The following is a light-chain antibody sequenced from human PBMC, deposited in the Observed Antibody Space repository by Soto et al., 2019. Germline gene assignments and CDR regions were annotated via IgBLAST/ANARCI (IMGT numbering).Light chain of an antibody. CDR2: GAS. CDR3: QQYNFWYT. J-gene: IGKJ2*01. CDR1: QSVSSN. Sequence: EIVMTQSPATLSVSPGERATLSCRASQSVSSNLAWYQLKPGQAPRLLIYGASTRATGIPARFSGSGSGTEFTLTISSLQSEDFAVYYCQQYNFWYTFGQGTKLEIK. V-gene: IGKV3-15*01.